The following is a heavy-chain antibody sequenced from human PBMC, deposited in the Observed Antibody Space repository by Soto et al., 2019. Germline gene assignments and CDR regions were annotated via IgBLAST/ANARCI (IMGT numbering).Heavy chain of an antibody. V-gene: IGHV1-18*01. J-gene: IGHJ5*02. CDR2: ISASNGNT. D-gene: IGHD6-19*01. CDR3: AREVVRVAGTRWFDP. Sequence: QVQLVQSGAEVKKPGASVKISCKASGYTFTSYGISWVRQAPGQGLEWMGWISASNGNTNLAQRVQGRVTMTTDTSTSTAYMELRSLRSDDTALYDCAREVVRVAGTRWFDPWGQGDLVTVSS. CDR1: GYTFTSYG.